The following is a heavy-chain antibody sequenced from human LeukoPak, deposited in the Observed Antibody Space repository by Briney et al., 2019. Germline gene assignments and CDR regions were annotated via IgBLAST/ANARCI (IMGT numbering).Heavy chain of an antibody. V-gene: IGHV3-33*08. CDR2: IWYDGSNK. CDR1: GFTFSSYG. D-gene: IGHD4-17*01. J-gene: IGHJ4*02. CDR3: AREDGDYPLGY. Sequence: QPGGSLRLSCAASGFTFSSYGMHWVRQAPGKGLEWVAVIWYDGSNKYYADSVKGRFTISRDNSKNTLYLQMNSLRAEDTAVYYCAREDGDYPLGYWGQGTLVTVSS.